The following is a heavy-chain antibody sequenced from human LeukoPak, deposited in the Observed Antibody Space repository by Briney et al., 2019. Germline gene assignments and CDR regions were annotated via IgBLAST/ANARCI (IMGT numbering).Heavy chain of an antibody. V-gene: IGHV4-59*11. J-gene: IGHJ5*01. D-gene: IGHD3-9*01. Sequence: SETLSLTCTVSGGSISHHYWSWIRQPPGKGLEWIGFVYYDGSTNYNPSLKSRLYILVDSSKNQISLNLNSVTAADTAVYYCARGDYDIPTERAFDFWGQGTLVTVSS. CDR2: VYYDGST. CDR1: GGSISHHY. CDR3: ARGDYDIPTERAFDF.